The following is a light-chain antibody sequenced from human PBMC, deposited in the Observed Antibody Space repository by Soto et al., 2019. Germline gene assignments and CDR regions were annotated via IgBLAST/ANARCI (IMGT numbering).Light chain of an antibody. J-gene: IGKJ4*01. CDR2: GAS. V-gene: IGKV3-20*01. CDR1: QHVTTTY. CDR3: QQYGISFT. Sequence: IVLTQSPATLSLSPGERATLSCTASQHVTTTYIAWYQQKFGQAPRLLIYGASTRATGTPDRFTGGGFGTEFTLTMRRVAPKDFAGYFCQQYGISFTFGGGTKVE.